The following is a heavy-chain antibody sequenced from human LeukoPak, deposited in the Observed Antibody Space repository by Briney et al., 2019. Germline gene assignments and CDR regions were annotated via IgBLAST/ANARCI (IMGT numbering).Heavy chain of an antibody. V-gene: IGHV1-2*06. CDR3: ARDAGRQQLAGGY. D-gene: IGHD6-13*01. Sequence: GASVKVSCKASGGTFSSYAISWVRQAPGQGLEWMGRINPNSGGTNYAQKFQGRVTMTRDTSISTAYMELSRLRSDDTAVYYCARDAGRQQLAGGYGGQGALVTVSS. CDR2: INPNSGGT. CDR1: GGTFSSYA. J-gene: IGHJ4*02.